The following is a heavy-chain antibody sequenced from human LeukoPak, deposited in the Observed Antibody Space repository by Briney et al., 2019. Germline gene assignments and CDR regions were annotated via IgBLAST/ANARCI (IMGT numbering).Heavy chain of an antibody. V-gene: IGHV3-23*01. J-gene: IGHJ6*03. CDR2: ISGSGGHT. Sequence: GSLRLSCAASGITFSSHAMSWVRQAPGKGLEWVSLISGSGGHTYYGDSVKGRFTISRDNSTNRLYLQMNSLRPEDTAVYYCAKGGAATMRDGYNYYYYYMEVWGRGTTVTVSS. D-gene: IGHD5-24*01. CDR3: AKGGAATMRDGYNYYYYYMEV. CDR1: GITFSSHA.